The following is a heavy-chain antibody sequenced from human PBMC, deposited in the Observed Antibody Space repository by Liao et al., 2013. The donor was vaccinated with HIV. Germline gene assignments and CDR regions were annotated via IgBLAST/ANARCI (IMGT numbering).Heavy chain of an antibody. CDR2: IYTRGXS. CDR1: GGSISSGNSY. Sequence: QVQLQESGPGLVKPSQTLSLTCTVSGGSISSGNSYWSWIRQPAGKGLEWIGRIYTRGXSNYNPSLKSRVSILLDTSKNQFSLKMSSVTAADTAVYYCARDDGGWNYYYMDVWGRGTTVTVSS. CDR3: ARDDGGWNYYYMDV. D-gene: IGHD3-10*01. J-gene: IGHJ6*03. V-gene: IGHV4-61*02.